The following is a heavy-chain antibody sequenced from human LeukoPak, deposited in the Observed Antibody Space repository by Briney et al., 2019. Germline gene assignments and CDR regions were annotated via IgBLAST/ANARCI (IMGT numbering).Heavy chain of an antibody. Sequence: PGGSLRLSCAGSGFIFSHAWMGWVRQAPGKGLEWVSAISGSGGSTYYADSVKGRFTISRDNSKNTLYLQMNSLRAEDTAVYYCAKDEGYYFDYWGQGTLVTVSS. CDR1: GFIFSHAW. CDR3: AKDEGYYFDY. CDR2: ISGSGGST. V-gene: IGHV3-23*01. J-gene: IGHJ4*02.